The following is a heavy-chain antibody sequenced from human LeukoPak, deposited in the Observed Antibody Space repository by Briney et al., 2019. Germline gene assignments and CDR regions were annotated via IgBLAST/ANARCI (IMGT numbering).Heavy chain of an antibody. CDR2: ISAYNGNT. CDR3: ARFYDSLDNWFDP. Sequence: ASVKVSCKASGYTFTGYYMHWVRQAPGQGLEWMGWISAYNGNTNYAQKLQGRVTMTTDTSTSTAYMELRSLRSDDTAVYYCARFYDSLDNWFDPWGQGTLVTVSS. V-gene: IGHV1-18*04. J-gene: IGHJ5*02. D-gene: IGHD3-22*01. CDR1: GYTFTGYY.